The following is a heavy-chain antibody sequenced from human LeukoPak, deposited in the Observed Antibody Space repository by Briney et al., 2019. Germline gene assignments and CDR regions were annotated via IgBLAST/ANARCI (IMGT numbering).Heavy chain of an antibody. J-gene: IGHJ6*02. V-gene: IGHV3-49*04. CDR3: TRGPIQLWLYHGTDV. CDR1: GFTFGDHA. CDR2: IRSKTYGGTT. Sequence: PGRSLRLSCTVSGFTFGDHAMSWVRQAPGKGLEWVGFIRSKTYGGTTEYAASVKGRFIISRDDSTSIAYLQMNSLKTDDTAVYYCTRGPIQLWLYHGTDVWGQGTTVTVSS. D-gene: IGHD5-18*01.